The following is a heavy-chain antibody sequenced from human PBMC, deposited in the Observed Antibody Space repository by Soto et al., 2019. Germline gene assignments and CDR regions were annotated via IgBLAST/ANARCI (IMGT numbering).Heavy chain of an antibody. CDR1: GGSFSGYY. CDR2: INHSGST. CDR3: ARGISGSSPRFYYYYGMDV. Sequence: PSETLSLTCAVYGGSFSGYYWSWIRQPPGKGLEWIGEINHSGSTNYNPSLKSRVTISVDTSKNQFSLKLSSVTAADTAVYYCARGISGSSPRFYYYYGMDVWGQGTTVTVSS. V-gene: IGHV4-34*01. D-gene: IGHD1-26*01. J-gene: IGHJ6*02.